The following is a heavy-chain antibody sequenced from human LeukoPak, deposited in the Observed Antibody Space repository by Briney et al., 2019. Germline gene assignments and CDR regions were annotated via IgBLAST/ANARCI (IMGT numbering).Heavy chain of an antibody. D-gene: IGHD4-17*01. V-gene: IGHV4-61*02. CDR2: IYSSGST. CDR3: ARGNHGYGEPYYFDT. Sequence: SETLSLTCTVSGGSISSGSYYWSWIRQPAGKGLEWIGRIYSSGSTSYNPSLKSRVTISVDTSKNQFSLKLGSVTAADTAVYYCARGNHGYGEPYYFDTWGQGTLVTVSS. CDR1: GGSISSGSYY. J-gene: IGHJ4*02.